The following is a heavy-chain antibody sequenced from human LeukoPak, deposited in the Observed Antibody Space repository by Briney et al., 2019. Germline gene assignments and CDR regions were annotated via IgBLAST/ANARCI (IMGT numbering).Heavy chain of an antibody. CDR2: IRYDGSNK. J-gene: IGHJ6*03. D-gene: IGHD1-20*01. Sequence: PGGSLRLSCAASGFTFSSYGMHWVRQAPGKGLEWVAFIRYDGSNKYYADSVKGRFTISRDNSKNTLYLQMNSLRAEDTAVYYCAKGSEKKYNWNMLPYYYYYMDVWGKGTTVTVSS. V-gene: IGHV3-30*02. CDR3: AKGSEKKYNWNMLPYYYYYMDV. CDR1: GFTFSSYG.